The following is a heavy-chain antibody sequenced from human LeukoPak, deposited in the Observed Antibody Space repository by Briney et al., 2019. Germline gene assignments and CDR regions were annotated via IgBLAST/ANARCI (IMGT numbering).Heavy chain of an antibody. CDR2: ISYDGSYK. V-gene: IGHV3-30-3*01. CDR3: ARDRSIGITTADRSFEY. J-gene: IGHJ4*02. CDR1: VLTFSSYA. D-gene: IGHD3-10*01. Sequence: GGCLRLSSAASVLTFSSYAMHSVRQAPGKRVRGVAGISYDGSYKDYADSVRGRFSISRDNSKNTLHMQMDSLGAEETAVYYCARDRSIGITTADRSFEYWGQGILVSVSS.